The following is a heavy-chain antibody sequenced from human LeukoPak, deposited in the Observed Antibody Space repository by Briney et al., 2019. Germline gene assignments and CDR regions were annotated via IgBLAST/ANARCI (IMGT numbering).Heavy chain of an antibody. CDR3: ARVLEAASFDY. J-gene: IGHJ4*02. V-gene: IGHV3-48*04. CDR2: ISSSSSTI. D-gene: IGHD6-25*01. CDR1: GFTFSSYS. Sequence: GGSLRLSCAASGFTFSSYSMLWVRQAPGKGLEWVSYISSSSSTIYYADSLKGRFTISRDNAKNSLYLQMNSLRAEDTAVYYCARVLEAASFDYWGQGILVTVSS.